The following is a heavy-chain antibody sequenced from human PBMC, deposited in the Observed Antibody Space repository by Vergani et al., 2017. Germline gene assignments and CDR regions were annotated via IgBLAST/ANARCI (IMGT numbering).Heavy chain of an antibody. CDR3: AKYLRDSTDGLPDS. J-gene: IGHJ4*02. D-gene: IGHD2-21*02. CDR2: IGKDGINT. Sequence: QVQLVESAGGVVQPGGSLRLSCAASGFTFSNFGMHWIRQAPGKGLEWLAYIGKDGINTRCRDAVKGRFTVSKNNSKDILYLQMDSLRSEDTALYYCAKYLRDSTDGLPDSWGPGTLFIVSS. CDR1: GFTFSNFG. V-gene: IGHV3-30*02.